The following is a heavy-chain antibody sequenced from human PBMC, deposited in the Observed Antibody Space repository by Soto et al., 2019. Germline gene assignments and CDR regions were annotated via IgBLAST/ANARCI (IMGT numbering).Heavy chain of an antibody. CDR1: GFTFNSYG. Sequence: QVHLVESGGDVVQPGKSLTLSCAASGFTFNSYGIHWVRQAPGKGLEWVAVTSHDGGHNFYGHSVKGRFTISRDNSQNTVTLQMNSRRADDTAVYYCARDRRRGGRGSYYYYGMDVWGQGTTVTVS. CDR3: ARDRRRGGRGSYYYYGMDV. CDR2: TSHDGGHN. D-gene: IGHD5-12*01. V-gene: IGHV3-30*03. J-gene: IGHJ6*02.